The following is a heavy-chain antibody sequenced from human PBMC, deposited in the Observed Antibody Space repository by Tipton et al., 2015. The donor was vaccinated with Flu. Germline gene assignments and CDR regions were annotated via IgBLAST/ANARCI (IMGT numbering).Heavy chain of an antibody. Sequence: TLSLTCTVSGGSVNSGFYYWSWIRRPPGKALEWIGYIYYSGTTNYNPSLKSRVTISVDTSKTQLSLMLRFVTAADTAAYYCARLSYYDVDLKNFYFDYWGQGALFTVSS. CDR1: GGSVNSGFYY. CDR2: IYYSGTT. J-gene: IGHJ4*02. D-gene: IGHD3-10*02. V-gene: IGHV4-61*01. CDR3: ARLSYYDVDLKNFYFDY.